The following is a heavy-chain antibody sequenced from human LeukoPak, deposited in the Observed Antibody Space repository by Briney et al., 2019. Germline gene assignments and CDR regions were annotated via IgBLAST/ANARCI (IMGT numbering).Heavy chain of an antibody. Sequence: PSETLSLTCTVSGGSIRSGDHFCSWIRQPPGKGLEMIGYIYYSGTTYYHPSLISRVTISVDTSKNQFCLKLSSVTAAETAVYYCARVTMQHFFDYWGQGTLVTVSS. V-gene: IGHV4-30-4*01. J-gene: IGHJ4*02. CDR3: ARVTMQHFFDY. D-gene: IGHD2-2*01. CDR2: IYYSGTT. CDR1: GGSIRSGDHF.